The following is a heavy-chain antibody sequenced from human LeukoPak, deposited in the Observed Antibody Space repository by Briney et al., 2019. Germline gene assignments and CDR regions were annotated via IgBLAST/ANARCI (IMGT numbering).Heavy chain of an antibody. J-gene: IGHJ4*02. CDR1: GGSISSYY. CDR2: IYYSGST. Sequence: SETLSLTCTVSGGSISSYYWSWIRQPPGKGLEWIGYIYYSGSTNYNPSLKSRVTISVATSKNQFSLKLSSVTAADTAVYYCARGDDVDTAMAVSYWGQGTLVTVSS. V-gene: IGHV4-59*01. CDR3: ARGDDVDTAMAVSY. D-gene: IGHD5-18*01.